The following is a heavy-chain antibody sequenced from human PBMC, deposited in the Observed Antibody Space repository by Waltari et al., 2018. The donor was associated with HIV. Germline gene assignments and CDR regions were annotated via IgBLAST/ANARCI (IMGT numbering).Heavy chain of an antibody. V-gene: IGHV1-8*01. D-gene: IGHD6-19*01. Sequence: QVQLVQSGAEVKKPGASVKVSCKASGYTFSSHDINWVRQATGQGLEWMGWMNPTIGNTGYAQKFQGRVSMTRNTSLSTAYMEMSSLRSEDTAVYYCARGIEVAGTEFQHWGQGTLVTVSS. CDR3: ARGIEVAGTEFQH. CDR1: GYTFSSHD. J-gene: IGHJ1*01. CDR2: MNPTIGNT.